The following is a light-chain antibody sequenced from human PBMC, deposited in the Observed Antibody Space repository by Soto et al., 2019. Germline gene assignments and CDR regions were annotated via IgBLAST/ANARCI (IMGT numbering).Light chain of an antibody. CDR2: DAS. J-gene: IGKJ4*01. CDR1: QSVSSY. Sequence: EIVLTQSPATLSLSPGERAALSCMASQSVSSYLAWYQQKPGQAPRLLIYDASKRATGIPARFSGSGSGTDFTHTISSLEPEDFAFSFCQQRSNWPSTFGGGTKVDI. V-gene: IGKV3-11*01. CDR3: QQRSNWPST.